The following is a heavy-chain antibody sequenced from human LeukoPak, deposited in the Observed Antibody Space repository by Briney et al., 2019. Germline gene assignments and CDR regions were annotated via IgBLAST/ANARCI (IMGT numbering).Heavy chain of an antibody. CDR3: ARDFDQLPSNTLDY. Sequence: GGSLRLSCAASGFTVSSNYMSWVRQAPGKGLEWVSVIYSGGSTYYADSVKGRFTISRDNSKNTLYLQMNSLRAEDTAVYYCARDFDQLPSNTLDYWGQGTLVTVSS. D-gene: IGHD2-2*01. J-gene: IGHJ4*02. CDR1: GFTVSSNY. V-gene: IGHV3-53*05. CDR2: IYSGGST.